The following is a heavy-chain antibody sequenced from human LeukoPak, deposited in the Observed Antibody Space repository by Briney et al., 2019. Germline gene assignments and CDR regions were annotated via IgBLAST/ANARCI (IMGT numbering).Heavy chain of an antibody. CDR3: ARVRQLIEAGTFDV. J-gene: IGHJ3*01. Sequence: SETLSLTCTVSGGSISSYSWNWIRQPPGKGLEWIGSVHYTGNTNYNPSLKSRVTISLDTSKSQFSLRLTSVTAADTAVYYCARVRQLIEAGTFDVWGQGTVVTVSS. CDR1: GGSISSYS. D-gene: IGHD6-19*01. CDR2: VHYTGNT. V-gene: IGHV4-59*12.